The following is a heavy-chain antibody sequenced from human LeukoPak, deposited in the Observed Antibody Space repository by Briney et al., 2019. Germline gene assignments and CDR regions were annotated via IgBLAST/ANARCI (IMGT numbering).Heavy chain of an antibody. D-gene: IGHD3-3*01. Sequence: GESLKISCKGSGYSFTSYWIGWVRQMPGKGLEWMGIIYPGDSDTRYSPSFQGQVTISADKSISTAYLQWSSLKASDTAMYYCARGAHYDFWSGYYEHDAFDIWGQGTMVTVSS. V-gene: IGHV5-51*01. CDR3: ARGAHYDFWSGYYEHDAFDI. CDR2: IYPGDSDT. CDR1: GYSFTSYW. J-gene: IGHJ3*02.